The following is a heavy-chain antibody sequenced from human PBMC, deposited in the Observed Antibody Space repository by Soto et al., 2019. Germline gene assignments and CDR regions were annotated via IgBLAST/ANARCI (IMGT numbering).Heavy chain of an antibody. CDR1: GYTFTTYG. D-gene: IGHD2-15*01. CDR3: ARRGAYCSGGTCYHFDY. V-gene: IGHV1-18*04. CDR2: ISTYNGNT. J-gene: IGHJ4*02. Sequence: VKVSCKASGYTFTTYGISWVRQAPGQGLEWMGWISTYNGNTNYEQKLQGRVTLTTDTLTSTAYMELRSLRSDDTAVYYCARRGAYCSGGTCYHFDYWGQGTLVTVSS.